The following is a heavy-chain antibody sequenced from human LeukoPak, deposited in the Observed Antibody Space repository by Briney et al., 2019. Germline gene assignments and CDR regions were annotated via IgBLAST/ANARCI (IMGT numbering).Heavy chain of an antibody. V-gene: IGHV1-18*01. CDR2: IGAYNGNT. Sequence: ASVKVSCKASGYTFTSYGISWVRQAPGQGLEWMGWIGAYNGNTNYAQKLQGRVTMTTDTSTSTAYMELRSLRSDDTAVYYCARDALGLQSVYNWFDPWGQGTLVTVSS. J-gene: IGHJ5*02. CDR1: GYTFTSYG. CDR3: ARDALGLQSVYNWFDP. D-gene: IGHD4-11*01.